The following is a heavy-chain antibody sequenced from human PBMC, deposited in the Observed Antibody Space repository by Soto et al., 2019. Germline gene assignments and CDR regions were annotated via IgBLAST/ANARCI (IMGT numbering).Heavy chain of an antibody. J-gene: IGHJ4*02. CDR1: GYTFSDHY. Sequence: SVKVSCKASGYTFSDHYIHWVREAPVQGLEWMGWINPNSGGTKYAPKFQGGVTMTRDTSITTAYMELSRLRSGDTAVYYCAREPATAKPEGVDFWGQGTLVTVSS. CDR3: AREPATAKPEGVDF. D-gene: IGHD1-1*01. CDR2: INPNSGGT. V-gene: IGHV1-2*02.